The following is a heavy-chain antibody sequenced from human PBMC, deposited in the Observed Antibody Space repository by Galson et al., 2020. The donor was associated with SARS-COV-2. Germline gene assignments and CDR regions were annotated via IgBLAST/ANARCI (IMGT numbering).Heavy chain of an antibody. CDR1: GFSLDSGGVS. Sequence: SGPTLVKPTQTLTLTCTFSGFSLDSGGVSVGWIRQPPGKALEWLTYIYWNDDKRYSPSLKSRLTVTKDTSRNQVVLTMANMAPVDTATYYCARSPDWGHRLDYCGRGILVTVSS. CDR2: IYWNDDK. CDR3: ARSPDWGHRLDY. D-gene: IGHD7-27*01. J-gene: IGHJ4*01. V-gene: IGHV2-5*01.